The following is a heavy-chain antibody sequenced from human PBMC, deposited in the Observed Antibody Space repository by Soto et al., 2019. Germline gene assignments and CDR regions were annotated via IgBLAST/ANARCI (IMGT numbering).Heavy chain of an antibody. CDR2: INPNSGNT. CDR1: GYTFTSYD. Sequence: ASVKVSCKASGYTFTSYDINWVRQATGQGLEWMGWINPNSGNTNYAQKLQGRVTMTRNTSTSTAYMELRSLRSDDTAVYYCARDGGSWFDPWGQGTLVTVSS. D-gene: IGHD2-15*01. J-gene: IGHJ5*02. V-gene: IGHV1-8*01. CDR3: ARDGGSWFDP.